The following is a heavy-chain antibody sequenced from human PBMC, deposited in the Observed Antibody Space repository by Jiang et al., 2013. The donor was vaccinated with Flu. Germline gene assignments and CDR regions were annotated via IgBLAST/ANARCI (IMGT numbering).Heavy chain of an antibody. CDR1: GYTFTSYA. V-gene: IGHV1-3*01. Sequence: SGAEVKKPGASVKVSCKASGYTFTSYAMHWVRQAPGQRLEWMGWINAGNGNTKYSQKFQGRVTITRDTSASTAYMELSSLRSEDTAVYYCARERWWEHFTGFDPWGQGTLVTVSS. J-gene: IGHJ5*02. CDR3: ARERWWEHFTGFDP. D-gene: IGHD2-15*01. CDR2: INAGNGNT.